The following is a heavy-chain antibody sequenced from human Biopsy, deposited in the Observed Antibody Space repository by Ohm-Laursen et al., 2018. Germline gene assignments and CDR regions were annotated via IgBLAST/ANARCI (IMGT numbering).Heavy chain of an antibody. J-gene: IGHJ6*02. CDR3: ARVPAYPSIDGYYGLDL. CDR1: GYTFAGYY. Sequence: SVKVSCKPSGYTFAGYYLHWVRQAPGHGLEWMGWINPNSGNANYAQSFQGRLTVTRDTSISTAYMELTSLTFDGTAIYYCARVPAYPSIDGYYGLDLWGQGTTVIVSS. V-gene: IGHV1-2*02. D-gene: IGHD3-9*01. CDR2: INPNSGNA.